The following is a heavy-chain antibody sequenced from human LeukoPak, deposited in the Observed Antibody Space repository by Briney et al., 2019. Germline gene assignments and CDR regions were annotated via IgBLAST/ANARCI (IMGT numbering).Heavy chain of an antibody. CDR2: IYYSGST. CDR1: GGSISGYY. D-gene: IGHD3-16*01. CDR3: ARQTFGVLYFDS. V-gene: IGHV4-59*08. Sequence: SETLSLTCTVSGGSISGYYWSWIRQPPGKGLEWIGYIYYSGSTNYNPSLKSRVTISVDTSKNQFSLNLNSMTAADTAVYYCARQTFGVLYFDSWGLGTLVIVSS. J-gene: IGHJ4*02.